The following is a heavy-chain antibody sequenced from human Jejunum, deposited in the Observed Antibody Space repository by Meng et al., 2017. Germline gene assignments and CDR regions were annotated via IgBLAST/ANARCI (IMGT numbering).Heavy chain of an antibody. CDR2: INSDGSTT. CDR1: GFTLSSYW. D-gene: IGHD1-26*01. V-gene: IGHV3-74*01. CDR3: ARVIVGTTGKFDF. J-gene: IGHJ4*02. Sequence: EVQLVEPGGGLVHAGGSLGLSCAASGFTLSSYWMHWVRQDPGKGLVWVSRINSDGSTTNYADSVKGRFTISRDNAKNTLYLQMNSLRVEDTAVYYCARVIVGTTGKFDFWGQGTLVTVSS.